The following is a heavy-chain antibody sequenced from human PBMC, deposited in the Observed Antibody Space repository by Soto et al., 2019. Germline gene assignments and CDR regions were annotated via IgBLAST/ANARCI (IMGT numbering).Heavy chain of an antibody. CDR3: AKDPLNSSSSAFIDY. Sequence: LRLSCAASGFTFSNYAMNWVRQAPGKGLEWVSAISGSGVNTYDADSVKGRFTISRDNSKNTVYLQMNSLRAEDTAVYYCAKDPLNSSSSAFIDYWGQRAPLTVSS. V-gene: IGHV3-23*01. CDR1: GFTFSNYA. J-gene: IGHJ4*02. D-gene: IGHD6-6*01. CDR2: ISGSGVNT.